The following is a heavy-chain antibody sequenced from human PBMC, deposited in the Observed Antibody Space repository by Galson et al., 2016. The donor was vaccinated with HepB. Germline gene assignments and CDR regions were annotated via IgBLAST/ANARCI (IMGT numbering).Heavy chain of an antibody. J-gene: IGHJ6*02. V-gene: IGHV1-18*01. CDR3: ARVVAFGGVIVRRVYCLEV. CDR1: GLTFTTYG. D-gene: IGHD3-16*02. CDR2: IRADNGKT. Sequence: SAQHSYKASGLTFTTYGISWVRQAAGQGLEWMGWIRADNGKTSYDQKLQASVTMTRDTSTSIAYMELRGLRSDYTAFYFGARVVAFGGVIVRRVYCLEVGGQGTTVTVSS.